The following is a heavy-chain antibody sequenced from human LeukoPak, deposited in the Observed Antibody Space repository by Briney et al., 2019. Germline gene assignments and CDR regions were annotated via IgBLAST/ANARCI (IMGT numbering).Heavy chain of an antibody. CDR1: GFTFSTYS. V-gene: IGHV3-48*01. CDR2: IGRSSSPI. J-gene: IGHJ4*02. Sequence: GGSLRLSCGASGFTFSTYSMNWVRQAPGKGLEWVSYIGRSSSPIYYADSVKGRFTISRDNAKNSLYLQMNGLRAEDTAVYYCARGPSSQFRTDYWGQRTLVTVSS. D-gene: IGHD2-2*01. CDR3: ARGPSSQFRTDY.